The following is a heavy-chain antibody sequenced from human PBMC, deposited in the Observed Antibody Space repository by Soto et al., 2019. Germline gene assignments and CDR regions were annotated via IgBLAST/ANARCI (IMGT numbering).Heavy chain of an antibody. V-gene: IGHV5-10-1*01. CDR3: AILQEGDGDNDHLFAF. CDR1: GYSFTSYW. CDR2: IDPSDSYT. J-gene: IGHJ4*02. Sequence: PGESLKISCKGSGYSFTSYWISWVRQMPGKGLEWMGRIDPSDSYTNYSPSFQGHVTISADKSISTAYLQWSSLKASDTAMYYCAILQEGDGDNDHLFAFRGQGSLVTVSA. D-gene: IGHD1-1*01.